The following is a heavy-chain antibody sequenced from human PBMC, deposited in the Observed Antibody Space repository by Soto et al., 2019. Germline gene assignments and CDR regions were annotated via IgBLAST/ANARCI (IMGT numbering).Heavy chain of an antibody. Sequence: EVQLLESGGGLVQPGGSLRLSCAASGFTFSSYAMSWVRRAQGKGLEWVSGISGSGGSTYYAGTVKGRFTTSRDNSMNTLYLQMNSLRAEDTAVYYCANSYCSSTSCYRLALYYFPYWGQGTLVTVSS. D-gene: IGHD2-2*02. CDR2: ISGSGGST. CDR3: ANSYCSSTSCYRLALYYFPY. J-gene: IGHJ4*02. CDR1: GFTFSSYA. V-gene: IGHV3-23*01.